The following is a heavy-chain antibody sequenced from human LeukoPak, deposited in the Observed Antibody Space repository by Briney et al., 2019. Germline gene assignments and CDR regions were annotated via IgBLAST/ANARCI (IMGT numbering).Heavy chain of an antibody. V-gene: IGHV3-7*01. Sequence: QPGGSLRLSCAASGFTFSSYWTSWVRQAPGKGLEWVANIKQDGSEKYYVDSVKGRFTISRDNAKNSLYLQMNSLRAEDTAVYYCANSVTAYSNFDYWGQGTLVTVSS. CDR2: IKQDGSEK. CDR3: ANSVTAYSNFDY. J-gene: IGHJ4*02. D-gene: IGHD1-20*01. CDR1: GFTFSSYW.